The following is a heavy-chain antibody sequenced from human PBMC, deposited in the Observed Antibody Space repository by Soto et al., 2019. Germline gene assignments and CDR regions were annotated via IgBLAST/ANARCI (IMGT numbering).Heavy chain of an antibody. CDR2: IYPGDSDT. Sequence: GESLKISCKGSGYSFTSYWIGWVRQMPGKGLEWMGIIYPGDSDTRYSPSFQGQVTISADKSISTAYLQWSSLKASDTAMYYCATVSQGIAAAGRIDYWGQGTLVTVSS. CDR3: ATVSQGIAAAGRIDY. V-gene: IGHV5-51*01. CDR1: GYSFTSYW. J-gene: IGHJ4*02. D-gene: IGHD6-13*01.